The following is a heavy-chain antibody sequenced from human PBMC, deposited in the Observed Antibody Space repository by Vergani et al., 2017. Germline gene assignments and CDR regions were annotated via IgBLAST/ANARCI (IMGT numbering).Heavy chain of an antibody. Sequence: QVQLQESGPGLVKPSETLSLTCTVSNDSVSNTFYYWSWIRQPPGKGLEWIGYIYSIASTYYNPSLKSRLTISVDTPKNQFSLKLNSVTVADTAVYYCVRDRPTFNYYYGMDVWGQGTTVTVSS. D-gene: IGHD3-16*01. J-gene: IGHJ6*02. CDR1: NDSVSNTFYY. CDR3: VRDRPTFNYYYGMDV. CDR2: IYSIAST. V-gene: IGHV4-30-4*08.